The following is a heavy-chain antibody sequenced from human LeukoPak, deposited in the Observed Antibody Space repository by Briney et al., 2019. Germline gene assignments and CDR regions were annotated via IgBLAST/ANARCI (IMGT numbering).Heavy chain of an antibody. CDR1: GYSFASYW. Sequence: GESLKISCQGSGYSFASYWIGWVRPMPGKGLDWMGIIYPGDSDPRYSPSFQGQVTISADKSINTAYLQWSSLKASDTAMYFCARQGSYFDYWGQGSLVTVSS. CDR3: ARQGSYFDY. D-gene: IGHD3-10*01. V-gene: IGHV5-51*01. J-gene: IGHJ4*02. CDR2: IYPGDSDP.